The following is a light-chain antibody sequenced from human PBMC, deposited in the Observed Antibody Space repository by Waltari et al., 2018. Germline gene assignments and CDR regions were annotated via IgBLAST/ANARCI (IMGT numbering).Light chain of an antibody. J-gene: IGKJ4*01. Sequence: DIQMTQSPSSLSASVGDRVTITCRASQSISSELNWSQQKPGKAPKLLIYAASSLQSGVPSRFSGSGSGTDFTLTISSLQPEDFATYYCQQSYSTPLTFGGGTKVEIK. CDR1: QSISSE. CDR2: AAS. CDR3: QQSYSTPLT. V-gene: IGKV1-39*01.